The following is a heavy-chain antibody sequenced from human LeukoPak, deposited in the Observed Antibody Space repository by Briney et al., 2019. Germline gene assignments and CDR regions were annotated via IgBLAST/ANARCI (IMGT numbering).Heavy chain of an antibody. V-gene: IGHV1-69*05. CDR1: GYTFTSYD. Sequence: GASVKVSCKASGYTFTSYDISWVRQAPGQGLEWMGGIIPIFGTANYAQKFQGRVTITTDESTSTAYMELSSLRSEDTAVYYCALGAYDILTGYYRPPVYWGQGTLVTVSS. CDR3: ALGAYDILTGYYRPPVY. CDR2: IIPIFGTA. J-gene: IGHJ4*02. D-gene: IGHD3-9*01.